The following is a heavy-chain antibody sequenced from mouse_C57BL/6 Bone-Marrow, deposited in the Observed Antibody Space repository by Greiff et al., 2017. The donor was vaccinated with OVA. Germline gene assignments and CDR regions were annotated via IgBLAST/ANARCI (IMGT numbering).Heavy chain of an antibody. CDR2: IYPRSGNT. CDR1: GYTFTSYG. Sequence: QVQLQQSGAELARPGASVKLSCKASGYTFTSYGISWVKQRTGQGLEWIGEIYPRSGNTYYNEKFKGKATLTADKSSSTAYMELRSLTSEDSAVYFCARAQLAWCAYWGQGTLVTVSA. D-gene: IGHD4-1*02. J-gene: IGHJ3*01. V-gene: IGHV1-81*01. CDR3: ARAQLAWCAY.